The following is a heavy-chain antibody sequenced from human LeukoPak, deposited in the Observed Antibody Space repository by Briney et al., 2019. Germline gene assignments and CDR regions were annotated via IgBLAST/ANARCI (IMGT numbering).Heavy chain of an antibody. CDR1: GGSISSSNYY. CDR3: ARGVEMATIGASYYYYMDV. CDR2: IYYSGST. D-gene: IGHD5-24*01. J-gene: IGHJ6*03. V-gene: IGHV4-39*07. Sequence: SETLSLTCTVSGGSISSSNYYWGWIRQPPGKGLEWIGSIYYSGSTFYNPSLKSRVTIFVDTSKNQFSLKLSSVTAADTAVYYCARGVEMATIGASYYYYMDVWGKGTTVTISS.